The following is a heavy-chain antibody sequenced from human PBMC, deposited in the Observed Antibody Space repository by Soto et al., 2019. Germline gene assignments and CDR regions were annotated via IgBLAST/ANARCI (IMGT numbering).Heavy chain of an antibody. CDR2: IYYSGST. CDR1: GGSISSYY. D-gene: IGHD6-13*01. CDR3: ARLTVAGSFDY. J-gene: IGHJ4*02. V-gene: IGHV4-59*01. Sequence: SETLSLTCTVSGGSISSYYWSWIRQPPGKGLEWIGYIYYSGSTNYNPSLKSRVTISVDTSKNQFSLKLSSVTAADTAVYYCARLTVAGSFDYWGQRTHVTAS.